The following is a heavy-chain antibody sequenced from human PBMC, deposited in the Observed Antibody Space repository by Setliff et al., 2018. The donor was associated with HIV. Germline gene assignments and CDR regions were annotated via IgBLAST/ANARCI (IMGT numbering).Heavy chain of an antibody. CDR1: GFSLRTSGVA. CDR3: AHSLYCSSSNCSGLLFDY. J-gene: IGHJ4*02. CDR2: IYWDDDK. V-gene: IGHV2-5*02. Sequence: SGPTLVNPTQTLTLTCSFSGFSLRTSGVAVGWIRQPPGKAPEWLALIYWDDDKRYRSSLKSRLTITKDTSKNQVVLTMTNMDPVDTATYYCAHSLYCSSSNCSGLLFDYWGQGTLVTAPQ. D-gene: IGHD2-2*01.